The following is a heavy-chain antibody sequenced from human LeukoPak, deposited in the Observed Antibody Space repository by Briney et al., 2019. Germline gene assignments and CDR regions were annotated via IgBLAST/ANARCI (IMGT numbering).Heavy chain of an antibody. V-gene: IGHV3-30*18. CDR1: GFTYISYG. CDR3: AKERWLRFFDY. Sequence: GGSLRLSCAASGFTYISYGMHWVRQAPGKGLEWVAVISYDGGNKYYADSVKGRFTISRDNSKNTLYLEMNSLRAEDTAVYYCAKERWLRFFDYWGQGTLVTVSS. J-gene: IGHJ4*02. CDR2: ISYDGGNK. D-gene: IGHD5-12*01.